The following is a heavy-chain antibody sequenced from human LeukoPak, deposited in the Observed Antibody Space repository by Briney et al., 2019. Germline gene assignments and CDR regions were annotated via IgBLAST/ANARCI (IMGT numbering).Heavy chain of an antibody. CDR1: GGTFSSYA. J-gene: IGHJ4*02. V-gene: IGHV1-69*05. Sequence: GASVKVSCKASGGTFSSYAISWVRQAPGQGLEWMGGIIPIFGTANYAQKFQGRVTITTDESTSTAYMELSSLRSEDTAVYYCARAKGGSSSSRSFGYWGQGTLVTVSS. CDR2: IIPIFGTA. CDR3: ARAKGGSSSSRSFGY. D-gene: IGHD6-13*01.